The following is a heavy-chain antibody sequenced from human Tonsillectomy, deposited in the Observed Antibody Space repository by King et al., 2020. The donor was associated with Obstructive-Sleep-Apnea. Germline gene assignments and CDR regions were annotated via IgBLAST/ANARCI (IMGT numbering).Heavy chain of an antibody. J-gene: IGHJ4*02. D-gene: IGHD2-15*01. CDR1: GFTFSNAW. Sequence: VQLVESGGGLVKPGGSLRLSCSASGFTFSNAWMSWVRQAPGKGLVWVGRIKSKTDGGTTDYAAPVKGRFTISRDDSKNTPDLQMNSLKTGDTAVYYCTTIEGGSCFDYWGQGTLVTVSS. CDR2: IKSKTDGGTT. V-gene: IGHV3-15*01. CDR3: TTIEGGSCFDY.